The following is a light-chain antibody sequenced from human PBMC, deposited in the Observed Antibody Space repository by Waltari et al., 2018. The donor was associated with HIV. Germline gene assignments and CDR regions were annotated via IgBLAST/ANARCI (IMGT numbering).Light chain of an antibody. CDR2: GAS. V-gene: IGKV1-27*01. CDR3: QKYNNVPQT. J-gene: IGKJ1*01. Sequence: DIQMTQSPSSLSASVGDRVTITCWACQGIGSYLTWYRHKPGKAPDLLIYGASNLQSEVSSRFSGSESETNFTLTITNLQPEDVATYFCQKYNNVPQTFGQGTTVEI. CDR1: QGIGSY.